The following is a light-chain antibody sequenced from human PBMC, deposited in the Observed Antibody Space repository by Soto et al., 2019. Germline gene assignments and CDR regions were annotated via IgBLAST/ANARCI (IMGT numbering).Light chain of an antibody. CDR2: RNN. CDR1: NSNIGNNN. Sequence: QSVLTQAPSASGPPGQRVTISCSGSNSNIGNNNVNWYQMVPGTAPKLLIYRNNQRPSGVPDRFSASKSGTSASLAISGLRSEDEADYYCAAWDDSRSGVVLGGGTQLTVL. V-gene: IGLV1-44*01. CDR3: AAWDDSRSGVV. J-gene: IGLJ7*01.